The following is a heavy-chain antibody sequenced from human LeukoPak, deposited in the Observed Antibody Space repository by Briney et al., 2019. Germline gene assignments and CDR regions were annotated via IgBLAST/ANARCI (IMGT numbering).Heavy chain of an antibody. CDR3: ARSPPMAIFGVVRDYYFDY. Sequence: PSETLSLTCTVSGGSISSYYWRWIRQPPGKGLGWIGYIYYSGSTNYNPSLKSRVTISVDTSKNQFSLKLSSVTAADTAVYYCARSPPMAIFGVVRDYYFDYWGQGTLVTVSS. V-gene: IGHV4-59*01. CDR1: GGSISSYY. CDR2: IYYSGST. J-gene: IGHJ4*02. D-gene: IGHD3-3*01.